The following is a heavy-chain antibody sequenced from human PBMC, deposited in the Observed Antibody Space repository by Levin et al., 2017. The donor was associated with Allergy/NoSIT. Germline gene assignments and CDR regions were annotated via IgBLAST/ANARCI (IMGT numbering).Heavy chain of an antibody. CDR3: ARVDGFTYGTPFDT. J-gene: IGHJ4*02. D-gene: IGHD5-18*01. V-gene: IGHV1-18*01. CDR2: ISPYNDNT. CDR1: GFTFTSYA. Sequence: ASVKVSCKASGFTFTSYAFTWVRQAPGQGLEWMGRISPYNDNTNYTQKFHGRLTMTTDTSTSTAYMELRSLRSDDTAVYFCARVDGFTYGTPFDTWGQGTLVTVSS.